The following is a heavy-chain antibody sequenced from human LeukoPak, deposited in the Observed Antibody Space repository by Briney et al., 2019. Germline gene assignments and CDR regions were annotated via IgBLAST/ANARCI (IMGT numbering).Heavy chain of an antibody. D-gene: IGHD4-17*01. CDR2: IYYSGST. CDR1: GGSISSYY. Sequence: SETLSLTCTVSGGSISSYYWSWIRQPPGKGLEWIGYIYYSGSTNYNPSLKSRVTISVDTSKNQFSLKLSSVTAADTAVYYCARQARGDYVLYYFDYWGQGTLVTVSS. V-gene: IGHV4-59*08. CDR3: ARQARGDYVLYYFDY. J-gene: IGHJ4*02.